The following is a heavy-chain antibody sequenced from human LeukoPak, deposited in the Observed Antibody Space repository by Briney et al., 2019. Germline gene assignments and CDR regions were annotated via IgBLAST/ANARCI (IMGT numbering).Heavy chain of an antibody. V-gene: IGHV4-39*01. CDR1: GGSISSSSDY. Sequence: SQTLSLTCTVSGGSISSSSDYWGWIRQPPGKGLEWIGSIYYSGSTYNNPSLKSRVTISVDTSKNQFSLKLSSVTAADTAVYYCARHDGPRVYSEFDPWGQGTLVTVSS. CDR3: ARHDGPRVYSEFDP. J-gene: IGHJ5*02. D-gene: IGHD6-13*01. CDR2: IYYSGST.